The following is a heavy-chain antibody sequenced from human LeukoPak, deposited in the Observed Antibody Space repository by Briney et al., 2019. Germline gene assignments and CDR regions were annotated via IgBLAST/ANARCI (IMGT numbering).Heavy chain of an antibody. CDR3: AKVRRAVAGTWDAFDI. J-gene: IGHJ3*02. V-gene: IGHV3-23*01. D-gene: IGHD6-19*01. CDR1: GFTFSSYA. CDR2: ISGSGDYT. Sequence: GGSQRLSCAASGFTFSSYAMTWVRQAPGKGLEWVSTISGSGDYTYYADSVKGRFTISRDNSNNTLYLQMNSLGAEDTAVYYCAKVRRAVAGTWDAFDIWGQGTLVTASS.